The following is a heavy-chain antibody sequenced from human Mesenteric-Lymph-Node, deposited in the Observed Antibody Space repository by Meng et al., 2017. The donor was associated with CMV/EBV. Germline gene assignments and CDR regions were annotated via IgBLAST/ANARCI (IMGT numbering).Heavy chain of an antibody. V-gene: IGHV1-24*01. CDR2: FDPEDGET. Sequence: ASVKVSCKASGYTFTSYGISWVRQAPGQGLEWMGGFDPEDGETIYAQNFQGRVTVTEDTSTDTAFMELSSLGSEDTAVYYCATLLVGSTREYHFDYWDQGILVTVSS. CDR3: ATLLVGSTREYHFDY. J-gene: IGHJ4*02. CDR1: GYTFTSYG. D-gene: IGHD2-8*02.